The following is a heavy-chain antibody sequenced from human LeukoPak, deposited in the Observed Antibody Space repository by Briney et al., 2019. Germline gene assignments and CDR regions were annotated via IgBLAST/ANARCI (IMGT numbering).Heavy chain of an antibody. D-gene: IGHD3-10*01. CDR3: TRGGSYGSFDS. CDR2: IKSKTDGGTT. V-gene: IGHV3-15*01. J-gene: IGHJ4*02. CDR1: GFTFSNAW. Sequence: GGSLGLSCAASGFTFSNAWMSWVRQAPGKGLEWVGRIKSKTDGGTTDYAAPVKGRFTISRDDSKNTLYLQMNSLKTEDTAVYYCTRGGSYGSFDSWGQGTLVTVSS.